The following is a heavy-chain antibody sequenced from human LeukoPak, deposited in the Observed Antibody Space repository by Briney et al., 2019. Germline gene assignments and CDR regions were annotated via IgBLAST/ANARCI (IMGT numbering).Heavy chain of an antibody. CDR1: GFTFSSYA. CDR3: AKMTPFYGSGSYYSLPFDY. Sequence: GGSLRLSCAASGFTFSSYAMSWVRQAPGKGLEWVSAISGSGGSTYYPDSVKGRFTISRDNSKNTLYLQMNSLRAEDTAVYYCAKMTPFYGSGSYYSLPFDYWGQGTLVTVSS. V-gene: IGHV3-23*01. CDR2: ISGSGGST. J-gene: IGHJ4*02. D-gene: IGHD3-10*01.